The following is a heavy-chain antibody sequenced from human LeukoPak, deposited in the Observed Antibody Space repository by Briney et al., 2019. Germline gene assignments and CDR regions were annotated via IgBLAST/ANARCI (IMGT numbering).Heavy chain of an antibody. Sequence: GGSLRLSCAASGFTVSSNYMSWVRQAPGKGLEWVSVIYSGGSTYYADSVKGRFTISRDNSKNTLYLQMNSLRAEDTAVYYCARVVETYGGNFDYWGQGTLVTVSS. D-gene: IGHD4-23*01. CDR2: IYSGGST. CDR3: ARVVETYGGNFDY. J-gene: IGHJ4*02. CDR1: GFTVSSNY. V-gene: IGHV3-53*01.